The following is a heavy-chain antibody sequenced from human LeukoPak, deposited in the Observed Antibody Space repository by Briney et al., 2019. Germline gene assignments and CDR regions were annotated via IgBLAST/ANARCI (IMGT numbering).Heavy chain of an antibody. J-gene: IGHJ4*02. V-gene: IGHV3-23*01. CDR3: AKNTQYSGYYDC. Sequence: GGSLRLSCAASGFTFSSYPMTWVRQAPGKGPEWVSFLSDSGGITYYADSVKGRFTISRDNSKNTLYLQMNSLRAEDTAVYYCAKNTQYSGYYDCWGQGTLVAVSS. CDR2: LSDSGGIT. CDR1: GFTFSSYP. D-gene: IGHD6-6*01.